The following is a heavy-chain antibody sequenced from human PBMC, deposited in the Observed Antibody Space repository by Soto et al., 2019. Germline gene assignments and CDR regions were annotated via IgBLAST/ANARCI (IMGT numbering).Heavy chain of an antibody. CDR2: ISGSGGTT. D-gene: IGHD6-6*01. Sequence: GGSLRLSCAASGFTFRSYAMNWVRQAPGRGLEWVSGISGSGGTTYYADSVKGRFTISRDNSKNTLYLQMNSLRAEDTAVYYCAKGGGSSPSVDWFDPWGQGTLVTVSS. J-gene: IGHJ5*02. CDR1: GFTFRSYA. CDR3: AKGGGSSPSVDWFDP. V-gene: IGHV3-23*01.